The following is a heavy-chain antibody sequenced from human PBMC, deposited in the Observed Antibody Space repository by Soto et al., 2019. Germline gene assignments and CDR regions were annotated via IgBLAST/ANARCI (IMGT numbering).Heavy chain of an antibody. V-gene: IGHV3-23*01. CDR2: ISGSGGST. CDR1: GFTFSSYA. D-gene: IGHD3-22*01. Sequence: GGSLRLSCAASGFTFSSYAMSWVRQAPGKGLEWVSAISGSGGSTYYADSVKGRFTISRDTSKNTLYLQMNSLRAEDTAVYYCAKDTINYYDSSGYHHFDYWGQGTLVTVSS. J-gene: IGHJ4*02. CDR3: AKDTINYYDSSGYHHFDY.